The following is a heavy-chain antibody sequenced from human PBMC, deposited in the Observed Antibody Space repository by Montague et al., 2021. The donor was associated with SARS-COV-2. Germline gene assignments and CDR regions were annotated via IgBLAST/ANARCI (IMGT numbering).Heavy chain of an antibody. V-gene: IGHV4-39*02. CDR2: IYDSGST. CDR1: GGSISSSNYY. CDR3: ARRGRKLLPVATTIGGFDI. J-gene: IGHJ3*02. D-gene: IGHD5-12*01. Sequence: SETLSLTCTVSGGSISSSNYYWDWIRQPPGKGLEWVGSIYDSGSTYYXXXLKRRVTISVDTSKNHFSLKLSSVTAADTAVYYCARRGRKLLPVATTIGGFDIWGQGTMVTVSS.